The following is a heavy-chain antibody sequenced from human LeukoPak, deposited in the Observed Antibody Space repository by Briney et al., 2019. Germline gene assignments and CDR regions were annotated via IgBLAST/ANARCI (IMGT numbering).Heavy chain of an antibody. D-gene: IGHD6-19*01. J-gene: IGHJ6*03. CDR1: GFTFSSYS. CDR2: ISSSSSYI. Sequence: GGSLRLSCAASGFTFSSYSMNWVRQAPGKGLEWVSSISSSSSYIYYADSVKGRFTISRDNAKNSLYLQMNSLRAEDTAVYYCARDPWGYSSGKPRGYYMDVWGKGTTVTISS. V-gene: IGHV3-21*01. CDR3: ARDPWGYSSGKPRGYYMDV.